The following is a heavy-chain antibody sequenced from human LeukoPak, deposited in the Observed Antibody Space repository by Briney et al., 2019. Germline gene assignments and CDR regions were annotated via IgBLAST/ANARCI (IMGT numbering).Heavy chain of an antibody. V-gene: IGHV4-59*01. CDR2: VYYSGST. D-gene: IGHD2-21*02. CDR1: GDFITAYY. Sequence: PSETLSLTCTDSGDFITAYYWSWIRQPPGKGLEWIGYVYYSGSTEYNPSLRSRVTISLEMSKHQFSLNLTSVTAADTAVYYCASNTATVFDYWGQGALVTVSS. CDR3: ASNTATVFDY. J-gene: IGHJ4*02.